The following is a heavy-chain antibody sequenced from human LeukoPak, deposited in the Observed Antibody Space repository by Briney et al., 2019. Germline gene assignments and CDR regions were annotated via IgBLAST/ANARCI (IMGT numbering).Heavy chain of an antibody. Sequence: SQTLSLTCAISGDSFSSNSGAWSWIRQSPSRGLEWLGRTYYRSKWYNEYAVSVNGRITINPDTSKNQFSLQLNSVTPEDTAVYYCARDIVWKGSWFDPWGQGTLVTVSS. D-gene: IGHD1-1*01. J-gene: IGHJ5*02. CDR3: ARDIVWKGSWFDP. CDR1: GDSFSSNSGA. V-gene: IGHV6-1*01. CDR2: TYYRSKWYN.